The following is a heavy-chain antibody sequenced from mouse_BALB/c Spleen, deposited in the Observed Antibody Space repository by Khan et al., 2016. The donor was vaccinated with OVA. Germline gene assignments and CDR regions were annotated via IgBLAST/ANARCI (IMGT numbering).Heavy chain of an antibody. V-gene: IGHV1-52*01. CDR3: ARWNGRAWFAY. J-gene: IGHJ3*01. D-gene: IGHD1-1*01. CDR1: GYTFTSYW. CDR2: IDPYDSET. Sequence: QVQLQQSGAELVRPGASVKLSCKASGYTFTSYWMNWVKQRPEQGLEWIGRIDPYDSETHYNQKFKDKAILTVDKSSSTAYMPLSSLTSADSAVYYCARWNGRAWFAYWGQGTLVTGSA.